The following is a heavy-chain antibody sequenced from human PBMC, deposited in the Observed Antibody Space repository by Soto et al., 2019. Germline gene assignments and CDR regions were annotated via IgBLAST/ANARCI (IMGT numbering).Heavy chain of an antibody. V-gene: IGHV3-21*04. CDR1: GFTFSSYS. CDR3: AKDMTSGARDLRRLRNEACDI. CDR2: ISSSSSYI. D-gene: IGHD3-10*01. Sequence: PGGSLRLSCAASGFTFSSYSMNWVRQAPGKGLEWVSSISSSSSYIYYADSVKGRFTISRDNAKNSLYLQMNSLRAEDTAVYYCAKDMTSGARDLRRLRNEACDIWGQGTMVTVS. J-gene: IGHJ3*02.